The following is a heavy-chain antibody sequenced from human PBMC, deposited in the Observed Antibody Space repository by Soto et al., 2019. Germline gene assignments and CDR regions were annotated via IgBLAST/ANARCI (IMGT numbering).Heavy chain of an antibody. CDR1: GGSFSGYY. J-gene: IGHJ4*02. V-gene: IGHV4-34*01. D-gene: IGHD6-13*01. CDR2: INHSGST. CDR3: ASMQQLVRRHFDY. Sequence: SETLSLTCAVYGGSFSGYYWSWIRQPPGKGLEWIGEINHSGSTNYNPSLKSRVTISVDTSKNQFSLKLSSVTAADTAVYYCASMQQLVRRHFDYWGQGTLVTVSS.